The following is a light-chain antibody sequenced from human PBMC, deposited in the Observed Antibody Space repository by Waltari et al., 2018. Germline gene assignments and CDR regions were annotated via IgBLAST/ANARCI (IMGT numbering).Light chain of an antibody. CDR1: NSDVGFYNY. V-gene: IGLV2-14*03. CDR2: DVS. Sequence: QSALTQPASVSGSPEQSITISCTGTNSDVGFYNYVSWYQQHPGKAPKLLIYDVSVRPSGVSNRFSGSKSGNTASLTISGLQAEDEADYYCNSYTGSSSWVFGGGTRLTVL. CDR3: NSYTGSSSWV. J-gene: IGLJ3*02.